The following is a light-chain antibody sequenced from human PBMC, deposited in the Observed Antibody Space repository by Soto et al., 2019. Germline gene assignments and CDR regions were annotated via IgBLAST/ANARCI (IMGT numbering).Light chain of an antibody. Sequence: QSALTQPASVSGSPGQSITISCTGTSSDVGGYNFVSWYQHHPGKAPKLIIYVVTTRPSGVSNRFSASKSGNTASLTISGLQAEDEADYYCSSYTNTSTLVGFGGGTKVTVL. CDR1: SSDVGGYNF. J-gene: IGLJ2*01. CDR3: SSYTNTSTLVG. V-gene: IGLV2-14*01. CDR2: VVT.